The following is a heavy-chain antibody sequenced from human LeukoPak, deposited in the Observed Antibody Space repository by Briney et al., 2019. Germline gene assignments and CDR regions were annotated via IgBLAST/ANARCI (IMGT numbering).Heavy chain of an antibody. CDR1: GGSFSGYY. CDR2: INHSGST. CDR3: ARGSLITMIVVVNDAFDI. Sequence: SETLSLTCAVYGGSFSGYYWSWIRQPPGKGLEWIEEINHSGSTNYNPSLKSRVTISVDTSKNQFSLKLSSVTAADTAVYYCARGSLITMIVVVNDAFDIWGQGTMVTVSS. J-gene: IGHJ3*02. D-gene: IGHD3-22*01. V-gene: IGHV4-34*01.